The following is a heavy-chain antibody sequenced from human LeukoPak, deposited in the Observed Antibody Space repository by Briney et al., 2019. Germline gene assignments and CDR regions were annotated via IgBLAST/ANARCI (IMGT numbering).Heavy chain of an antibody. CDR1: GYSFTSYW. J-gene: IGHJ4*02. CDR2: IYPGDSDT. D-gene: IGHD6-6*01. Sequence: GESLKISCKGSGYSFTSYWIGWVRQMPGKGLEWMGIIYPGDSDTRYSPSFQGQVTISVDKSISTAYLQWSSLKASDTAMYYCARLDIEYSSSSTFSRPYYFDYWGQGTLVTVSS. CDR3: ARLDIEYSSSSTFSRPYYFDY. V-gene: IGHV5-51*01.